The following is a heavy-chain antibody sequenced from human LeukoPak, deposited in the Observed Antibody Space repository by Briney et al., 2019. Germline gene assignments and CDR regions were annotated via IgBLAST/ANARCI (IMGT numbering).Heavy chain of an antibody. V-gene: IGHV4-39*07. D-gene: IGHD2/OR15-2a*01. CDR1: GGSISSSSYY. CDR2: IYYSGST. CDR3: ASSFSLATGFDY. J-gene: IGHJ4*02. Sequence: SETLSLTCTVSGGSISSSSYYWGWIRQPPGKGLEWIGSIYYSGSTYYNPSLKSRVTISVDTSKNQFSLKLSSVTAADTAVYYCASSFSLATGFDYWGQGTLVTVSS.